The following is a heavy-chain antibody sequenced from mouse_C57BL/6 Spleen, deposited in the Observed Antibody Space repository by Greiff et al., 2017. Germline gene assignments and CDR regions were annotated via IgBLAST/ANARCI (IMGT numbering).Heavy chain of an antibody. V-gene: IGHV6-3*01. J-gene: IGHJ2*01. CDR2: IRLKSDNYAT. Sequence: EVKLMESGGGLVQPGGSMKLSCVASGFTFSNYWMNWVRQSPEKGLEWVAQIRLKSDNYATHYAESVKGRFTISRDDSKSSVYLQMNNLRAEDTGIYYCTPYGNYEGYWGQGTTLTVSS. CDR3: TPYGNYEGY. CDR1: GFTFSNYW. D-gene: IGHD2-1*01.